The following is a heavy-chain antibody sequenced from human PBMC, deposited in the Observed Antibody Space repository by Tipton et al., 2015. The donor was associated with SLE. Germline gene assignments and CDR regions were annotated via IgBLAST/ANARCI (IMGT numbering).Heavy chain of an antibody. V-gene: IGHV4-61*02. CDR2: IDTSGDT. Sequence: LRLSCTVSGDSISSGTYYWSWIRQPAGKGLEWIGRIDTSGDTKYSPSLKSRVTISVDTSKNLFFVTLTSGTAADTAVYFCARGDSGSYFRIWGQGTLVTVSS. J-gene: IGHJ4*02. CDR1: GDSISSGTYY. D-gene: IGHD1-26*01. CDR3: ARGDSGSYFRI.